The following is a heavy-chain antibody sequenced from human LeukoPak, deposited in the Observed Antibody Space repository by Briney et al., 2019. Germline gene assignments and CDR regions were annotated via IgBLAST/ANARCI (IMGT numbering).Heavy chain of an antibody. J-gene: IGHJ4*02. D-gene: IGHD6-13*01. CDR1: GYTLTELS. CDR3: ATDRYSSSWYYFDY. CDR2: FDPEDGET. V-gene: IGHV1-24*01. Sequence: ASVKVSCKVSGYTLTELSMHWVRQAPGKGLEWMGGFDPEDGETIYAQKFQGRVTMTEDTSTDTTYMELSSLRSEDTAVYYCATDRYSSSWYYFDYWGQGTLVTVSS.